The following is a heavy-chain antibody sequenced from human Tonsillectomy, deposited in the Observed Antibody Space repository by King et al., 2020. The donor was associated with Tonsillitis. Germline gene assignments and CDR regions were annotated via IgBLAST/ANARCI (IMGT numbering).Heavy chain of an antibody. CDR2: ISYDGSNK. CDR1: GFTFSTYA. V-gene: IGHV3-30-3*01. D-gene: IGHD5-18*01. CDR3: AACLQLWSPPDY. Sequence: ESGGGVVQPGRSLRLTCAASGFTFSTYALHWVRQAPGKGLEWVAVISYDGSNKYYADSVRGRFTISRDNSKNTLYLQMNSLRGGDTAVYYCAACLQLWSPPDYWGQGSLVTVSS. J-gene: IGHJ4*02.